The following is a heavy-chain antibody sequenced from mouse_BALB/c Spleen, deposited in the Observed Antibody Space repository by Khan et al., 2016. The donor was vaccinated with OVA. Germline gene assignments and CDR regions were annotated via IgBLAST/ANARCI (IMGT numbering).Heavy chain of an antibody. J-gene: IGHJ2*01. Sequence: QVQLQQSGAELAKPGASVKMSCKASGYTFSTYWIHWVKQRPGQGLEWIGYINPSSRYTYYNQTFNDKATLTTDKSSSTAYMQLSSLTSEDSAVYYCARDRIDYWGQGTTLTVSS. CDR2: INPSSRYT. V-gene: IGHV1-7*01. CDR1: GYTFSTYW. CDR3: ARDRIDY.